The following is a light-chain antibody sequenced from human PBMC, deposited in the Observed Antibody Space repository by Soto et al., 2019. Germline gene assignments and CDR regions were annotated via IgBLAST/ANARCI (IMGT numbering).Light chain of an antibody. CDR2: GNS. J-gene: IGLJ1*01. Sequence: QSVLTQPPSVSGAPGQRVTISCSGSSSNIGADYDVHWYPQLPGTVPKLLIYGNSNRPSGVPDRFSGSKSGTSASLAIAGLQAADEADYYCQSYDSRLSGCVFGTGTKLTVL. CDR3: QSYDSRLSGCV. V-gene: IGLV1-40*01. CDR1: SSNIGADYD.